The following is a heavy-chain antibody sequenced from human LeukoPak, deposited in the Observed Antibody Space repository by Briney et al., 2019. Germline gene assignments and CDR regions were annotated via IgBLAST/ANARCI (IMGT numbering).Heavy chain of an antibody. CDR2: LWYDGSNK. CDR1: GFTSTSYG. CDR3: AGDLGYFDY. J-gene: IGHJ4*02. Sequence: GGSLRLSCAPSGFTSTSYGMDCARQAPGKGREWVTFLWYDGSNKYYADSVKGRFTMSRDNSKNTLYLQMNTLRAEDTAVDYCAGDLGYFDYWGQGTRVSVPS. V-gene: IGHV3-33*01.